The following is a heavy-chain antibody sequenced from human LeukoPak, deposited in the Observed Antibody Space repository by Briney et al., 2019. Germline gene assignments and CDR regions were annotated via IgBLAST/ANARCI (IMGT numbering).Heavy chain of an antibody. CDR2: FDPEDGET. CDR3: ATVHYDYVWGSYRSRYYFDY. V-gene: IGHV1-24*01. D-gene: IGHD3-16*02. CDR1: GYTLTELS. J-gene: IGHJ4*02. Sequence: ASVKVSCKVSGYTLTELSMHWVRQAPGKGLEWMGGFDPEDGETIYAQKFQGRVTMTGDTSTDTAYMELSSLRSEDTAVYYCATVHYDYVWGSYRSRYYFDYWGQGTLVTVSS.